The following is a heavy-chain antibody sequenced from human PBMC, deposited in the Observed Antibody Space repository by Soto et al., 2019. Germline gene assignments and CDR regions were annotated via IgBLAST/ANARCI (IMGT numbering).Heavy chain of an antibody. D-gene: IGHD3-22*01. CDR1: GFTFSSYA. J-gene: IGHJ6*02. CDR3: AKDSPFSSGYYHYYYGLDA. CDR2: FSGSGATT. Sequence: LRLSCAASGFTFSSYAMSWVRQAPGKGLEWVASFSGSGATTAYADSVKGRFTISRDNSENMLYLQMDSLRAEDTAVYYCAKDSPFSSGYYHYYYGLDAWGQGTTVTVSS. V-gene: IGHV3-23*01.